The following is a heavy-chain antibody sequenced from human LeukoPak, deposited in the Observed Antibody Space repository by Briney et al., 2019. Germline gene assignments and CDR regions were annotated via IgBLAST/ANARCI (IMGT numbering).Heavy chain of an antibody. V-gene: IGHV3-7*01. CDR3: ARLPILYYDILTGYSGWFDP. CDR2: IKQDGSEK. CDR1: GFTFSSHW. J-gene: IGHJ5*02. Sequence: GSLRLSCAASGFTFSSHWMSWVRQAPGKGLEWVANIKQDGSEKYYVDSVKGRFTISRDNAKHSLYLQMNSLRAEDTAVYYCARLPILYYDILTGYSGWFDPWGQGTLVTVSS. D-gene: IGHD3-9*01.